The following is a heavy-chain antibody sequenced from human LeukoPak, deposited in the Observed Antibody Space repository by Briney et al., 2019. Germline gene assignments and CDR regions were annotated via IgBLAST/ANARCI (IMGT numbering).Heavy chain of an antibody. J-gene: IGHJ6*03. CDR1: GFTFSSYS. D-gene: IGHD2-8*01. V-gene: IGHV3-48*01. CDR3: AKDRCSNGIGCYYYYMDV. CDR2: ISSSSGTI. Sequence: GGSLRLSCAASGFTFSSYSLNWVRQAPGKGLEWLSHISSSSGTIYYADSVKGRFTISRDNAKNSLYLQMNSLRAEDTAVYYCAKDRCSNGIGCYYYYMDVWGKGTTVTISS.